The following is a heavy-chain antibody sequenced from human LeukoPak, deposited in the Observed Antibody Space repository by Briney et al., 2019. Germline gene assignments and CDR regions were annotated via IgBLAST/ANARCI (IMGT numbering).Heavy chain of an antibody. CDR3: AKVPAKYYYDSPDY. V-gene: IGHV3-23*01. CDR1: GFTFSSYA. CDR2: ISGSGGST. J-gene: IGHJ4*02. D-gene: IGHD3-22*01. Sequence: GGSLRLSCAASGFTFSSYAMSWVRQAPGKGLEWVSAISGSGGSTYCADSVKGRFTISRDNSKNTLYLQMNSLRAEDTAVYYCAKVPAKYYYDSPDYWGQGTLVTVSS.